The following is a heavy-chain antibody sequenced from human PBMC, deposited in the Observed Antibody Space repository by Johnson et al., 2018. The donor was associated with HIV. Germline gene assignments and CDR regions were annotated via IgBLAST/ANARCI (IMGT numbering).Heavy chain of an antibody. CDR1: GFTVSHNY. D-gene: IGHD2-15*01. V-gene: IGHV3-30*03. J-gene: IGHJ3*02. Sequence: QVLLVESGGGLVQPGGSLRLSCAASGFTVSHNYMSWVRQAPGKGLEWVAVIPYDGRDAYYADSVKGRFTSSRDNSKNTLYLQMNSLKTEDTAVYYCTTEWWEAFDIWGQGTMVTVSS. CDR2: IPYDGRDA. CDR3: TTEWWEAFDI.